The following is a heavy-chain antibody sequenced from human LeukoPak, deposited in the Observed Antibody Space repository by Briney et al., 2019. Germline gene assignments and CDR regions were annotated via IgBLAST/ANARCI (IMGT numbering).Heavy chain of an antibody. J-gene: IGHJ4*02. V-gene: IGHV3-23*01. D-gene: IGHD3-9*01. CDR1: GFTFSSYA. CDR2: ISGSGGST. CDR3: AKDPSRITIFRGFPHFDY. Sequence: PGGSLRLSCAASGFTFSSYAMHWVRQAPGKGLGWVSAISGSGGSTYYADSVKGRFTISRDNSKNTLYLQMNSLRAEDTAVYYCAKDPSRITIFRGFPHFDYWGQGTLVTVSS.